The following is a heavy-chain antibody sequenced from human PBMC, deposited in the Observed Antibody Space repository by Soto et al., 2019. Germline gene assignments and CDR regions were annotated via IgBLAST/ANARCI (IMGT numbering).Heavy chain of an antibody. Sequence: SETLSLTCTVSGGSISSYYWSWIRQPPGKGLEWIGYIYYSGSTNYNPSLKSRVTISVDTSKNQFSLKLSSVTAADTAVYYCARSGAAAKTYYCYGMDVWGQGTTVTVSS. D-gene: IGHD6-13*01. CDR1: GGSISSYY. CDR3: ARSGAAAKTYYCYGMDV. V-gene: IGHV4-59*01. J-gene: IGHJ6*02. CDR2: IYYSGST.